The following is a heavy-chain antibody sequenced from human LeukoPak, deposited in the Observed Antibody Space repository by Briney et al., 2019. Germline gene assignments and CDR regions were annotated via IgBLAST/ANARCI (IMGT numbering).Heavy chain of an antibody. D-gene: IGHD6-13*01. Sequence: PGGSLRLSCAASGFTFSTYWMHWVRQAPGKGLEWVAVISYDGSNKYYADSVKGRFTISRDNSKNTLYLQMNSLRAEDTAVYYCARARRSSSWYGGYFDYWGQGTLVTVSS. V-gene: IGHV3-30*03. CDR2: ISYDGSNK. J-gene: IGHJ4*02. CDR3: ARARRSSSWYGGYFDY. CDR1: GFTFSTYW.